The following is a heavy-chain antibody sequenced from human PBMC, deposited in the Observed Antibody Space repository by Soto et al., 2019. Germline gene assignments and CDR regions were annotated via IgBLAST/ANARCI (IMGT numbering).Heavy chain of an antibody. Sequence: GGSLRLSCAASGFTVSSNYMSWVRQAPGKGLEWVSVIYSGGSTYYADSVKGRFTISRDNSKNTLYPQMNSLRAEDTAVYYCARGRLRGSYSKALRYWGQGTMVTVYS. CDR1: GFTVSSNY. J-gene: IGHJ4*02. CDR2: IYSGGST. V-gene: IGHV3-53*01. D-gene: IGHD1-26*01. CDR3: ARGRLRGSYSKALRY.